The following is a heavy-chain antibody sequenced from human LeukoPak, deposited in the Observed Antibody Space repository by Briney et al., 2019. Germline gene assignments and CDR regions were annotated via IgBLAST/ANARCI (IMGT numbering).Heavy chain of an antibody. CDR2: IKQDGGEK. D-gene: IGHD3-10*01. J-gene: IGHJ4*02. V-gene: IGHV3-7*01. CDR1: GFTLSSYW. Sequence: PGGSLRLSRAASGFTLSSYWMSWVRQAPGKGLEWVANIKQDGGEKYYLESVRGRFTISRDNAKNSLFLQMNSLRAEDTAVYYCARGAYGPGSFPFDCWGQGTLVTVSS. CDR3: ARGAYGPGSFPFDC.